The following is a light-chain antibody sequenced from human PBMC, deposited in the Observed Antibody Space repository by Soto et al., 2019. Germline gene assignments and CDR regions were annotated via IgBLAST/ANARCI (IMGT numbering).Light chain of an antibody. V-gene: IGLV2-18*02. Sequence: QSALTQPPSVSGSPRQSVTISCTGTSSDVGSYNRVSWYQQPPGTAPKLMIYDVSNRPSGVPDRFSGSKSGNTASLTISGLQAEDEADYYCSSYTSSNTYVFGTGTKLTVL. J-gene: IGLJ1*01. CDR1: SSDVGSYNR. CDR2: DVS. CDR3: SSYTSSNTYV.